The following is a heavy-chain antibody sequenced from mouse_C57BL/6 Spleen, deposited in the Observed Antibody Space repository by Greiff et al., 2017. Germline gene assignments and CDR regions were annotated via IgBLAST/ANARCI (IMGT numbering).Heavy chain of an antibody. Sequence: QVQLQQPGAELVKPGASVKLSCKASGYTFTSYWMQWVKQRPGQGLEWIGEIDPSDSYTNYNQKFKGKATLTVDTSSSTAYMQLSSLTSEDSAVYYCARAGDMVTTGGFAYWGQGTLVTVSA. V-gene: IGHV1-50*01. CDR3: ARAGDMVTTGGFAY. CDR2: IDPSDSYT. CDR1: GYTFTSYW. J-gene: IGHJ3*01. D-gene: IGHD2-2*01.